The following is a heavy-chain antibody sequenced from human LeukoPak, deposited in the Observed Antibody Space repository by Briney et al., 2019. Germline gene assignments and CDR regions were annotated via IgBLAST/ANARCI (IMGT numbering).Heavy chain of an antibody. J-gene: IGHJ4*02. D-gene: IGHD4/OR15-4a*01. V-gene: IGHV3-7*01. CDR2: IKYDGDEE. Sequence: SGGSLRLSCAASGFTFRDFWMSWMRQAPGKGLEWVANIKYDGDEEYYVDSVKGRFTISRDNAKNSLYLQLNSLRVEDTAVYYCRSGGAAPGAFDNWGQGTLVTVSP. CDR3: RSGGAAPGAFDN. CDR1: GFTFRDFW.